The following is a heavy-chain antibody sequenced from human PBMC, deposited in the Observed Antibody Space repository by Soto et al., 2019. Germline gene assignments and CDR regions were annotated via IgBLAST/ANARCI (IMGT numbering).Heavy chain of an antibody. CDR2: IYTSGST. CDR3: ARDSQHYDFWSGYYTDYYYGMDV. D-gene: IGHD3-3*01. V-gene: IGHV4-4*07. J-gene: IGHJ6*01. CDR1: GGSISSYY. Sequence: LSLTCTVSGGSISSYYWSWIRQPAGKGLEWIGRIYTSGSTNYNPSLKSRVTMSVDTSKNQFSLKLSSVTAADTAVYYCARDSQHYDFWSGYYTDYYYGMDVWGPRDHGHRLL.